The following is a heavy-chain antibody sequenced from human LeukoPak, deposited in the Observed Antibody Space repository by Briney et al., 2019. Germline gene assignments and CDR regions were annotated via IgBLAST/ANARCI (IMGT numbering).Heavy chain of an antibody. V-gene: IGHV3-74*01. CDR1: GFXFSRYW. CDR2: ISTDGSTT. Sequence: GGSLRLSCAASGFXFSRYWIHWLRQAPGKGLVWVSRISTDGSTTTYADSVKGRFTISRDNGKNTLYLQMNSLIAEDTAVYYCASYLTSIPSGMDVWGQGTTVTVSS. J-gene: IGHJ6*02. CDR3: ASYLTSIPSGMDV. D-gene: IGHD2/OR15-2a*01.